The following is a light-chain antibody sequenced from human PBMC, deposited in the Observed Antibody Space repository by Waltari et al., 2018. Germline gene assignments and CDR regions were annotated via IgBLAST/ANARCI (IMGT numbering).Light chain of an antibody. CDR1: QSVGKY. CDR2: AAS. J-gene: IGKJ1*01. CDR3: QNHERLPAT. Sequence: EVVLTQSPGTLSLSPGERATLSCRASQSVGKYIDWYQQRPGQAPRLLIYAASTRATGIPDRFSGSGSGTDFSLTISRLEPEDFAVYYCQNHERLPATFGQGTKVEI. V-gene: IGKV3-20*01.